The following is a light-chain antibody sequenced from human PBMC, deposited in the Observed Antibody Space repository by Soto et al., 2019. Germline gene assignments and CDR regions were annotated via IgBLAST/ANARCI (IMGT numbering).Light chain of an antibody. Sequence: QSVLTQSPSVSAAPGQTDTISCSGTSSNIGNNYVSWYQLLPETAPKLLIYDNIKRPSGIPDRFSGSKSGTSATLVITGLQTGDEADYYCGTWESSRNWVFGAGTKLTVL. V-gene: IGLV1-51*01. CDR1: SSNIGNNY. J-gene: IGLJ3*02. CDR2: DNI. CDR3: GTWESSRNWV.